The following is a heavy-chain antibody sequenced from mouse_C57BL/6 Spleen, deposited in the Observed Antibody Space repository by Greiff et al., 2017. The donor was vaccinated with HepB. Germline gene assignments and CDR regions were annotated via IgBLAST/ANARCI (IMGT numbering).Heavy chain of an antibody. D-gene: IGHD2-3*01. V-gene: IGHV1-64*01. Sequence: QVQLQQPGAELVKPGASVKLSCKASGYTFTSYWMHWVKQRPGQGLEWIGMIHPNSGSTNYNEKFKSKATLTVDKSSSTAYMQLSSLTSEDSAVYYCARVEMGTGFDYWGQGTTLTVSS. J-gene: IGHJ2*01. CDR3: ARVEMGTGFDY. CDR1: GYTFTSYW. CDR2: IHPNSGST.